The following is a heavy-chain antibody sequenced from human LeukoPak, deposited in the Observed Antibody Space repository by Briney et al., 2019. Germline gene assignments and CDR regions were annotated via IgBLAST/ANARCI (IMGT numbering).Heavy chain of an antibody. CDR1: GGSISSSSYY. D-gene: IGHD3-3*01. J-gene: IGHJ4*02. V-gene: IGHV4-39*01. CDR2: IYYSGST. Sequence: SETLSLTCTVSGGSISSSSYYWGWIRQPPGKGLEWIGSIYYSGSTYYNPSLKSRVTISVDTSKNQFSLKLSSVTAADTAVYYCARRTGGITIFGVVIGDPFDYWGQGTLVTVSS. CDR3: ARRTGGITIFGVVIGDPFDY.